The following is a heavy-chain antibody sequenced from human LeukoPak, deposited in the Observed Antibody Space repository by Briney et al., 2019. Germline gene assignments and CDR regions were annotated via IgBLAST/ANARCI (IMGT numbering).Heavy chain of an antibody. CDR3: ATVPYYYDKVFDY. CDR1: GYTFTGYY. CDR2: INPNSGGT. D-gene: IGHD3-22*01. J-gene: IGHJ4*02. V-gene: IGHV1-2*02. Sequence: ASVKVSCKASGYTFTGYYMHWVRQAPGQGLEWMGWINPNSGGTNYAQKFQGRVTMTEDTSTDTAYMELSSLRSEDTAVYYCATVPYYYDKVFDYWGQGTLVTVSS.